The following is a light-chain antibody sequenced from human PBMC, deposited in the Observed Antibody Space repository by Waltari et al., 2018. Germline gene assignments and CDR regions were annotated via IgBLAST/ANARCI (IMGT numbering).Light chain of an antibody. J-gene: IGKJ1*01. V-gene: IGKV1-39*01. CDR1: QSISNY. CDR2: AAS. CDR3: RHRYSTPRT. Sequence: RRARQSISNYFSWYQQKPGKSPTRLFYAASSVQCGVPSRFSGRGAGTDVTLTISSLQPEDVAIYYGRHRYSTPRTFGEGTKVEIK.